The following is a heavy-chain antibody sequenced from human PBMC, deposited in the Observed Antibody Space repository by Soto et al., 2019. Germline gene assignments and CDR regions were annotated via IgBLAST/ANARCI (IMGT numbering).Heavy chain of an antibody. J-gene: IGHJ3*02. CDR2: ISSSSSTI. Sequence: GGSLRLSCAASGFTFSTYSMNWVRQAPGKGLEWVSYISSSSSTIFYTDSVKGRFTVSRDNAKNSLYLQMNSPRAEDTAVYYCARALGYAFDIWGQGTMVTVSS. CDR1: GFTFSTYS. CDR3: ARALGYAFDI. V-gene: IGHV3-48*01. D-gene: IGHD7-27*01.